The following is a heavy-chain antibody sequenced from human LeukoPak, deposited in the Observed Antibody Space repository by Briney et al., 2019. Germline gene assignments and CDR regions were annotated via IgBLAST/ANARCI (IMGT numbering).Heavy chain of an antibody. CDR2: LSGSGGHT. Sequence: GGSLRLSCVASGFSFNNYAMSWVRLSPGKGLEWVSTLSGSGGHTYYADSVKGRFTISRDNSKNTVYLQMNRLRGEDMGVYYCAKEGLELEFDFWGRGTLVTVSS. CDR1: GFSFNNYA. V-gene: IGHV3-23*01. D-gene: IGHD3-3*01. CDR3: AKEGLELEFDF. J-gene: IGHJ4*02.